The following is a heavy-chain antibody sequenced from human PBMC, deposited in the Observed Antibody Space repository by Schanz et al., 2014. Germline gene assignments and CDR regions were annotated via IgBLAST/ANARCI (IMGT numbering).Heavy chain of an antibody. D-gene: IGHD3-22*01. Sequence: GQLLESGGGVVQPGGSLRLSCAASGFTFSNYGLHWVRQAPGKGLEWVAFIRYNGINEYYADSVKGRFTISRDNSKNTLYLQMNSLRAEDTAVYYCAKDLPSDYYIAYWGQGTLVTVSS. CDR2: IRYNGINE. CDR1: GFTFSNYG. CDR3: AKDLPSDYYIAY. V-gene: IGHV3-30*02. J-gene: IGHJ4*02.